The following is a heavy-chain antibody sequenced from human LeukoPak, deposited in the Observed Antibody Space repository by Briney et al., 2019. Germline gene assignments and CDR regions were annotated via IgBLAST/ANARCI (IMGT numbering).Heavy chain of an antibody. Sequence: AETLSLTCSVSGGSISTYDLSCIRQLPGKGREWSGDIYYTGTTNYNPPLRRRSTTSADTSRNQFSLRLSSVTAADTAVYYCAREDPQTTVPEGMDVWGHGTTVIVSS. CDR2: IYYTGTT. D-gene: IGHD4-17*01. CDR1: GGSISTYD. CDR3: AREDPQTTVPEGMDV. J-gene: IGHJ6*02. V-gene: IGHV4-59*01.